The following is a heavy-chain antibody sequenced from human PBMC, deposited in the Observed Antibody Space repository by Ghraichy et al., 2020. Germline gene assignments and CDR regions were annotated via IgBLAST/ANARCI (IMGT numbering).Heavy chain of an antibody. CDR2: ISGSGGRT. D-gene: IGHD6-19*01. J-gene: IGHJ4*02. V-gene: IGHV3-23*01. Sequence: GEPLNISCPASGFTFSDYAVSWVRQAPGKGLEWVSSISGSGGRTYYAGSVKGRFTISRDNSKNTLYLQMNSLRAEDTAVYYCASSTFSSGWPTYFDYWGQGTLVTVSS. CDR1: GFTFSDYA. CDR3: ASSTFSSGWPTYFDY.